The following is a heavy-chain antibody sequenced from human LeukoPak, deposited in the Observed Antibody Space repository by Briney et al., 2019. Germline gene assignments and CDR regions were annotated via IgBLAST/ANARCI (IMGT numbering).Heavy chain of an antibody. CDR3: VRGFFCNSTTCHVGGADV. V-gene: IGHV3-7*01. Sequence: PGGSLRLSCAASGFNFTAFWMSWVRQTPEKGLEFVANINRDSSVKNYVDSVKGRFTISRENAENSVYLQMNSLRAGDTAVYYCVRGFFCNSTTCHVGGADVWGQGTTVTVSS. CDR2: INRDSSVK. CDR1: GFNFTAFW. D-gene: IGHD2-2*01. J-gene: IGHJ6*02.